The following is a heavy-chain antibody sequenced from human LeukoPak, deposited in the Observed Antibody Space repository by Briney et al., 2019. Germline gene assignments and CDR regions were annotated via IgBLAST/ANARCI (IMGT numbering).Heavy chain of an antibody. D-gene: IGHD3-10*01. J-gene: IGHJ4*02. V-gene: IGHV3-23*01. CDR3: ARVLLWFGELFGNDY. Sequence: PGGSLRLSCAASGFTFSSYAMSWVRQAPGKGLEWVSAISGSGGSTYYADSVKGRFTISRDNSKNTLYLQMNSLRAEDTAVYYCARVLLWFGELFGNDYWGQGTLVTVSS. CDR1: GFTFSSYA. CDR2: ISGSGGST.